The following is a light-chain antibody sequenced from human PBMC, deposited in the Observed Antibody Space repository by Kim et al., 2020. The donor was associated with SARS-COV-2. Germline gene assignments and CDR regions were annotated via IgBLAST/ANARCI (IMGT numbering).Light chain of an antibody. Sequence: GKAVTIAGPRSSGTIASKYVQWYQQRPGSAPTTVIQANNQRPSGVPDRFSGSIDSSSNSASLTISGLRTEDEADYYCQSYDSTNVVFGGGTQLTVL. CDR1: SGTIASKY. V-gene: IGLV6-57*03. J-gene: IGLJ3*02. CDR3: QSYDSTNVV. CDR2: ANN.